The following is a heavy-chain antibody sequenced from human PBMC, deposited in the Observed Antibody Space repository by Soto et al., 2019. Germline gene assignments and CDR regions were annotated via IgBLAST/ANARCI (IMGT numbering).Heavy chain of an antibody. D-gene: IGHD4-17*01. J-gene: IGHJ4*02. V-gene: IGHV4-59*07. CDR2: XCSSWXT. Sequence: XTLSRTCSFSSDSLSSYYESWARPLPEKGLEWIGYXCSSWXTHHTHYLRSXXPIAGDTXXNQFVLKLTPVTAADTAGYYCSQMNGYGDIFDYWGQATLVTVSS. CDR1: SDSLSSYY. CDR3: SQMNGYGDIFDY.